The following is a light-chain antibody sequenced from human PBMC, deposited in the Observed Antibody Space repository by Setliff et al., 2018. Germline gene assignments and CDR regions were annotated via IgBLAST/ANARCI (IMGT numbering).Light chain of an antibody. V-gene: IGLV2-14*03. CDR1: SSDVGSYDL. Sequence: QSVLTQPPSASGTPGQRVTISCSGTSSDVGSYDLVSWYQQHPGKAPKLIIYGVSNRPSGVSSRFSGSKSGNTASLTISGLQTEDEADYYCTAYTSGTTDVFGTGTKVTVL. CDR3: TAYTSGTTDV. J-gene: IGLJ1*01. CDR2: GVS.